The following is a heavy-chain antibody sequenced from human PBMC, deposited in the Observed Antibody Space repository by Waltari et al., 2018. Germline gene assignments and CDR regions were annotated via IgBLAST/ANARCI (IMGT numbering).Heavy chain of an antibody. CDR3: ATDPVSGRHRDY. CDR2: VDSEKVEP. D-gene: IGHD6-19*01. CDR1: GYSLGELS. V-gene: IGHV1-24*01. Sequence: QVQLVQSGAEVKKAGASVKVSCEVFGYSLGELSINGVRQAPGKGRGWMGGVDSEKVEPVYAQKFQGRVTMTEDTSKDIAYMELSRLRSEDTAVYFCATDPVSGRHRDYWGQGTLVTVSS. J-gene: IGHJ4*02.